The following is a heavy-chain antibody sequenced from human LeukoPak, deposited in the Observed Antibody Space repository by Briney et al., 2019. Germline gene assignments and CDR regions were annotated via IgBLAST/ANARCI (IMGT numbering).Heavy chain of an antibody. D-gene: IGHD5-12*01. CDR3: TREGSTSGFFW. Sequence: GSLRLFCATSGFPFSRYEMKLVRPAPGKGPEWVAYISQSGDNKDYADSVKGRFTISRDNAKNSLHLQMNSLRAEDTALYYCTREGSTSGFFWWGQGTLVTVSS. CDR2: ISQSGDNK. CDR1: GFPFSRYE. J-gene: IGHJ4*02. V-gene: IGHV3-48*03.